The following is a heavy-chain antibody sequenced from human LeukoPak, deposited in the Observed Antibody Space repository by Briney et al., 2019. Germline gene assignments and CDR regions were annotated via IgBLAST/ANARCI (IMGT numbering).Heavy chain of an antibody. CDR2: ISSSSSYI. CDR1: GFTFSRYS. J-gene: IGHJ6*02. Sequence: PGGSLRLSCAASGFTFSRYSMNWVRQAPGKGLEWVSSISSSSSYIYYADSVKGRFTISRDNAKNSLYLQMNSLRAEDTAVYYCARDRSPRGVIITRSYGMDVWGQGTTVTVSS. CDR3: ARDRSPRGVIITRSYGMDV. D-gene: IGHD3-10*01. V-gene: IGHV3-21*01.